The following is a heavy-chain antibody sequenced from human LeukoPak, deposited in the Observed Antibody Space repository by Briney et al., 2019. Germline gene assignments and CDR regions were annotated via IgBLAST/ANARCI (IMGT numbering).Heavy chain of an antibody. J-gene: IGHJ3*01. CDR2: IYSDGST. CDR3: AKDLIL. Sequence: GGSLRLSCAASGFTVCSNYMSWVRQAPGKGLEWVSIIYSDGSTYYADSVKGRFTISRDNSKNTLYLQMFSLRPEDTAVYFCAKDLILWGQGTVVTVSS. CDR1: GFTVCSNY. V-gene: IGHV3-66*01.